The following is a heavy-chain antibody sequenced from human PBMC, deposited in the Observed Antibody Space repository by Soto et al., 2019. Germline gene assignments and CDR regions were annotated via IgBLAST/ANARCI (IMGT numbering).Heavy chain of an antibody. CDR2: IYYSGST. CDR1: GGSISSSSYY. D-gene: IGHD6-13*01. Sequence: QLQLQESGPGLVKPSETLSLTCTVSGGSISSSSYYWGWIRQPPGKGLEWIGSIYYSGSTYYNPSLKSRVTISVDTSKNQFSLKLSSVTAADTAVYYCARRWLIAAAGTGGWFDPWGQGTLVTVSS. V-gene: IGHV4-39*01. J-gene: IGHJ5*02. CDR3: ARRWLIAAAGTGGWFDP.